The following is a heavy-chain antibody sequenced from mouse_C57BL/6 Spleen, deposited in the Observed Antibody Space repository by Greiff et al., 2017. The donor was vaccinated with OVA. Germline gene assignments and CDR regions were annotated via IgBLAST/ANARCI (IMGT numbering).Heavy chain of an antibody. V-gene: IGHV6-6*01. CDR1: GFTFSDAW. CDR3: TRGYYGYDGYAMDY. J-gene: IGHJ4*01. CDR2: IRNKANNHAT. Sequence: EVKVEESGGGLVQPGGSMKLSCAASGFTFSDAWMDWVRQSPEKGLEWVAEIRNKANNHATYYAESVKGRFTISRDDSKSSVYLQMNSLRAEDTGIYYCTRGYYGYDGYAMDYWGQGTSVTVSS. D-gene: IGHD2-2*01.